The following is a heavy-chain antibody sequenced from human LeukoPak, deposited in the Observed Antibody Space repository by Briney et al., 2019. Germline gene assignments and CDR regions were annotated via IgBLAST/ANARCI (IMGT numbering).Heavy chain of an antibody. Sequence: SETLSLTCTVSGYSISSGYYWGWIRQPPGQGLEWIGSIYHSGSTYYNPSLKSRVTISVDTSKNQFSLKLSSVTAADTAVYYCARHGRGSDYVWGSYRYYFDYWGQGTLVTVSS. CDR3: ARHGRGSDYVWGSYRYYFDY. J-gene: IGHJ4*02. CDR1: GYSISSGYY. D-gene: IGHD3-16*02. CDR2: IYHSGST. V-gene: IGHV4-38-2*02.